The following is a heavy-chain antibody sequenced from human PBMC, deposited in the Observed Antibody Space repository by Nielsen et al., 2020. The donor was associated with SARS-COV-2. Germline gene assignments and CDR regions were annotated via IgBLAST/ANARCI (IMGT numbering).Heavy chain of an antibody. CDR1: GFTFADYG. V-gene: IGHV3-20*01. J-gene: IGHJ3*02. Sequence: GGSLRLSCAASGFTFADYGMSWVRQAPGKGLEWVSGINWNGGSTGYADSVKGRFTISRDNAKNSLYLQMNSLRAEDTALYHCATAPSGSYGGLYAFDIWGQGTMVTVSS. CDR3: ATAPSGSYGGLYAFDI. CDR2: INWNGGST. D-gene: IGHD1-26*01.